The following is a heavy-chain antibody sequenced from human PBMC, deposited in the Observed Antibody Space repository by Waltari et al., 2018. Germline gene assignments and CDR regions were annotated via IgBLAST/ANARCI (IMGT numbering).Heavy chain of an antibody. J-gene: IGHJ3*02. CDR1: GFTFSSYA. CDR3: AKDSKQGGWYVGACDI. CDR2: SRGSGGST. D-gene: IGHD6-19*01. Sequence: EVQLLESGGGLVQPGGSLRLSCAASGFTFSSYAMSWVRQAPGKGLEGVSASRGSGGSTYYADSVKGRFTISRDNSKNTLYRQMNSLRAEDTAVYYCAKDSKQGGWYVGACDIWGQGTMVTVSS. V-gene: IGHV3-23*01.